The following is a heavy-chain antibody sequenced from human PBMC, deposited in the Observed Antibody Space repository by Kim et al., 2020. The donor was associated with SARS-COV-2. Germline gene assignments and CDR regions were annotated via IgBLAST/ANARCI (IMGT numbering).Heavy chain of an antibody. CDR1: GGSFSGYY. D-gene: IGHD6-6*01. V-gene: IGHV4-34*01. J-gene: IGHJ6*02. Sequence: SETLSLTCAVYGGSFSGYYWSWIRQPPGKGLEWIGEINHSGSTNYNPSLKSRVTISVDTSKNQFSLKLSSVTAADTAVYYCARGSCRLGGSSSCSGPINKRYYYYGMDVWGQGTTVTVSS. CDR2: INHSGST. CDR3: ARGSCRLGGSSSCSGPINKRYYYYGMDV.